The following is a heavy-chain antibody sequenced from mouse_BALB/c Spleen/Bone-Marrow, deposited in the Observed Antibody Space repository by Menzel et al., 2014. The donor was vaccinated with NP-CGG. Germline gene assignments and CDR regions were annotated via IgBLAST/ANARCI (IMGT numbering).Heavy chain of an antibody. CDR1: GFTFSVYY. CDR2: ISSNGGTT. Sequence: EVKLVESGGGLVKLGGSLKLSCAASGFTFSVYYMSWVRQTPEKRLELVAAISSNGGTTYYPDTVKGRFTISRDNAKNTLYLQMSSLKSEDTALYYCARQSRYEDYYAMDYWGQGTSVTVSS. D-gene: IGHD2-14*01. V-gene: IGHV5-6-2*01. CDR3: ARQSRYEDYYAMDY. J-gene: IGHJ4*01.